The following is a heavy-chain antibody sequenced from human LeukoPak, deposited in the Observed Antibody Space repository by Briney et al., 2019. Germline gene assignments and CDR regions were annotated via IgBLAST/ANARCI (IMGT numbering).Heavy chain of an antibody. V-gene: IGHV4-59*01. CDR1: GGSISSYY. D-gene: IGHD3-10*01. CDR2: IYYSGST. J-gene: IGHJ4*02. CDR3: ARGGRYGSGSYVYYFDY. Sequence: RSETLSLTCTVSGGSISSYYWSWIRQPPGKGLEWIGYIYYSGSTNYNPSLKSRVTISVDTSKNQFSLKLSSVTAADTAVYYCARGGRYGSGSYVYYFDYWGQGTLVTVSS.